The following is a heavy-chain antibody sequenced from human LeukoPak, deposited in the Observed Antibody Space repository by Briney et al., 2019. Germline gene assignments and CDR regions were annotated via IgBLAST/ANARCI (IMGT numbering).Heavy chain of an antibody. J-gene: IGHJ5*01. D-gene: IGHD3-16*01. CDR2: ISSSSSKI. CDR3: ARDLST. V-gene: IGHV3-48*02. CDR1: GFTLSSYS. Sequence: GGSLRLSCAASGFTLSSYSMNWVRQAPGKGLEWLSYISSSSSKIFCADSVKGRFSISRDNAKNSLYMQMNSLRDEDTAVYYCARDLSTWGRGTLVTVSS.